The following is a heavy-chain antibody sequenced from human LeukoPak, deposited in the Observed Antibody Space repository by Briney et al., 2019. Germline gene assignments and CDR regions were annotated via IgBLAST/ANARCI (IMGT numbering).Heavy chain of an antibody. V-gene: IGHV3-74*01. CDR1: GFTFSSYW. CDR2: IVSDGSNT. Sequence: GGSLRLSCAASGFTFSSYWMNWVRHVPGKGLVWVSRIVSDGSNTNYADSVKGRFTISRDNAKNTLCLQMNSLRVEDTAVYYCARGRPHGNDYWGQGTLVTVSS. D-gene: IGHD4-23*01. CDR3: ARGRPHGNDY. J-gene: IGHJ4*02.